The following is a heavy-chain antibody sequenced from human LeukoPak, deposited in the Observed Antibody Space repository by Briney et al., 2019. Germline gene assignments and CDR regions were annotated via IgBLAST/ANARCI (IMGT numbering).Heavy chain of an antibody. D-gene: IGHD1-14*01. V-gene: IGHV4-39*01. Sequence: SETLSLTCTVSGGSISSSSYYWGWIRQPPGKGLEWIGSIYYSGSTYYNPSLKSRVTISVDTSKNQFSLKLSSVTAADTAVYYCARGPLGFGFGTAYFDYWGQGTLVTVSS. CDR3: ARGPLGFGFGTAYFDY. CDR1: GGSISSSSYY. CDR2: IYYSGST. J-gene: IGHJ4*02.